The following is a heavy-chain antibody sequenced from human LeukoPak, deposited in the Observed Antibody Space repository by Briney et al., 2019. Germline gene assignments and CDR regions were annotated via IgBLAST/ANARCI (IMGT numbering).Heavy chain of an antibody. CDR3: ARGESSGWYPRPY. CDR1: GFTFSGYW. D-gene: IGHD6-19*01. V-gene: IGHV3-48*04. CDR2: ISSSGSTT. J-gene: IGHJ4*02. Sequence: GGSLRLSCAASGFTFSGYWIHWVRQAPGKGLEWVSYISSSGSTTYYADSVKGRFTISRDNARNSLYLQMNSLRAEDTAVYYCARGESSGWYPRPYWGQGTLVTVSS.